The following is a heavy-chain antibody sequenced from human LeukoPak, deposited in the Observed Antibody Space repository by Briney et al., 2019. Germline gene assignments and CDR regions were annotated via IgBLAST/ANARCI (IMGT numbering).Heavy chain of an antibody. J-gene: IGHJ4*02. V-gene: IGHV3-33*08. CDR3: ARFVSGISFDY. CDR1: GFTFSSYS. D-gene: IGHD1-26*01. CDR2: IAYDGGNK. Sequence: PGGSLRLSCAASGFTFSSYSMNWFRQAPGKGLEWVALIAYDGGNKYYADSVKGRFTISRDNSKNTLDLQMNSLRAEDTAVYYCARFVSGISFDYWGQGTLVSVSS.